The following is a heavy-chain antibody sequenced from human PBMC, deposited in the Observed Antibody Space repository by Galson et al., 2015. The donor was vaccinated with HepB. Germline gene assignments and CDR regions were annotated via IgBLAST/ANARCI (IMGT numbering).Heavy chain of an antibody. Sequence: SLRLSCAASGFPLGSSAMSWVRQAPGKGLEWVSVISASGGSTYYADSVKGRFTISRDTFKNTLYLQMNSLRVEDTAVYYCAKGMPGDSFDIWGQGTMVTVS. CDR1: GFPLGSSA. J-gene: IGHJ3*02. D-gene: IGHD3-16*01. CDR2: ISASGGST. CDR3: AKGMPGDSFDI. V-gene: IGHV3-23*01.